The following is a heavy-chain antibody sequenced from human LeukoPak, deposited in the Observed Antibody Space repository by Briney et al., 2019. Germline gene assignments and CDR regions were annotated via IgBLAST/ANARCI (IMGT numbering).Heavy chain of an antibody. J-gene: IGHJ4*02. CDR1: GFIFSSYS. D-gene: IGHD2-15*01. CDR2: ISVSRSSI. CDR3: ATGYCSGSGCNSEGD. V-gene: IGHV3-48*01. Sequence: GGSLRLSCAASGFIFSSYSMHWVRQAPGKGLEWVSSISVSRSSIYYADSAKGRFTISGDNAKNSLFLQMDSLRAEDTAVYYCATGYCSGSGCNSEGDWGQGTLVTVSS.